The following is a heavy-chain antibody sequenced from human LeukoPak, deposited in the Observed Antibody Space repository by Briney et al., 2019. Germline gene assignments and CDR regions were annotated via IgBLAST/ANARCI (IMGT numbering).Heavy chain of an antibody. CDR2: ISAYNGNT. CDR1: GYTFTSYG. J-gene: IGHJ5*02. Sequence: GASVKVSCKASGYTFTSYGISWVRQAPGQGLEWMGWISAYNGNTNYAQKLQGRVTMTTDTSTSTAYMELRSLRSDDTAVCYCARDWTYDFWSGYYVPNNWFDPWGQGTLVTVSS. V-gene: IGHV1-18*01. CDR3: ARDWTYDFWSGYYVPNNWFDP. D-gene: IGHD3-3*01.